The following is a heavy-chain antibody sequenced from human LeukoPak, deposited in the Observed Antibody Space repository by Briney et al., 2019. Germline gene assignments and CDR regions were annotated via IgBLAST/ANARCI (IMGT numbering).Heavy chain of an antibody. CDR2: ISRRGSSI. J-gene: IGHJ6*02. CDR1: GFTFSSYS. D-gene: IGHD3-10*01. V-gene: IGHV3-48*04. Sequence: PGGSLRLSCAASGFTFSSYSMNWVRQAPGKGLEWVSYISRRGSSIYYADSVKGRFTISRDNAKNSLYLQMNSLRAEDTAVYYCARDQTAYGSGSYHEYYYYYGMDVWGQGTTVTVPS. CDR3: ARDQTAYGSGSYHEYYYYYGMDV.